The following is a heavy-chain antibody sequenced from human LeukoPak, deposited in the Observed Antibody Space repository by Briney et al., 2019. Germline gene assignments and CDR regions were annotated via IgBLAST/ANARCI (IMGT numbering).Heavy chain of an antibody. CDR1: GFTFGGYA. CDR2: IASKTYGGTA. V-gene: IGHV3-49*04. Sequence: GRSLRLSCTASGFTFGGYAMTWVRQAPGKGLEWVGFIASKTYGGTAEYAASVKGRFTISRDDSKSIAYLQMNSLKTEDTAVYFCSRDQTPYYWGQGTLVTVSS. CDR3: SRDQTPYY. J-gene: IGHJ4*02.